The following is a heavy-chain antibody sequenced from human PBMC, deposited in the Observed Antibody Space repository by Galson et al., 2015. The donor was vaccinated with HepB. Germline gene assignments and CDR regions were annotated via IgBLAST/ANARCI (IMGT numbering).Heavy chain of an antibody. Sequence: SVKVSCKASGYIFSHHSITWVRQAPGQGLEWMGWISAYNGDTNYQQRFQGRITMTTDTSTSTAYMELRSLRSDDTAVYYCARDPSNTSGRWVYLDYWGQGTLVAVSS. D-gene: IGHD6-19*01. CDR3: ARDPSNTSGRWVYLDY. CDR1: GYIFSHHS. J-gene: IGHJ4*02. CDR2: ISAYNGDT. V-gene: IGHV1-18*01.